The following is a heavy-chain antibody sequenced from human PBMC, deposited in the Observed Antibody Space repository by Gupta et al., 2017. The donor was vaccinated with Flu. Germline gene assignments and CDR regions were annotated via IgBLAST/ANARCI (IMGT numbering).Heavy chain of an antibody. Sequence: QVQLQESGPGLVKPSQTLSLTCTVSAGSISSGGYYWSWIRQHPGKGLEWIGYIYYSGSTYYNPSLKSRVTISVDTSKNQFSLKLSSVTAADTAVYYCARGKIDYGEKGFDYWGQGTLVTVSS. D-gene: IGHD4-17*01. CDR2: IYYSGST. CDR1: AGSISSGGYY. J-gene: IGHJ4*02. CDR3: ARGKIDYGEKGFDY. V-gene: IGHV4-31*03.